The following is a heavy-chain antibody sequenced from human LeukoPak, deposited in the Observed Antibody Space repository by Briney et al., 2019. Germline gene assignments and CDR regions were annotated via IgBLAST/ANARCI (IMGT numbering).Heavy chain of an antibody. CDR1: GCSISSSTW. CDR2: IFHSGST. V-gene: IGHV4-4*02. CDR3: ASGALVSRYLDH. J-gene: IGHJ4*02. D-gene: IGHD3-9*01. Sequence: PSETLSLTCAVSGCSISSSTWWTWVRQPPGKGLEWIGEIFHSGSTNSNPSLKSRLTMSVDESKHEFSLKLTSVTAADTAVYYCASGALVSRYLDHWGQGTLVTVSS.